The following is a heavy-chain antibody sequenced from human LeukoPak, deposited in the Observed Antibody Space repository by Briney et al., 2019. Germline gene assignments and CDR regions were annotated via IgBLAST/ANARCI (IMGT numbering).Heavy chain of an antibody. V-gene: IGHV3-48*03. CDR1: GFTFNSFE. Sequence: GGSLRLSCAASGFTFNSFETNWVRQAPGKGLEWVSYISGSGNTTYYAESVQGRFTISRDNAKNSLYLQMNSLRAEDTAVYYCARDLSVARNYGMDVWGQGTTVTVSS. CDR3: ARDLSVARNYGMDV. D-gene: IGHD6-19*01. J-gene: IGHJ6*02. CDR2: ISGSGNTT.